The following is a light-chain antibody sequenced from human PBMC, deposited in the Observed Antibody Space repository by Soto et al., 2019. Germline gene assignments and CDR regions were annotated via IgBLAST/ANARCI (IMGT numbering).Light chain of an antibody. CDR3: QQSYSTPRT. J-gene: IGKJ1*01. CDR1: QSISSY. CDR2: AAS. Sequence: DIQMTQSPSSLSASVGDRVTITCRASQSISSYLNWYQQKPGKVPKLLIYAASSLQSGVPSRFSGSGSGTDFTLTISSLQPEDFATYYCQQSYSTPRTFGQATKVDIK. V-gene: IGKV1-39*01.